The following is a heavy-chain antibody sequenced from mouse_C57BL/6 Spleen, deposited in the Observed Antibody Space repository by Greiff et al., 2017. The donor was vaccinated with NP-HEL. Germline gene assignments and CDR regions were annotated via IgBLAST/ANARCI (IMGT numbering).Heavy chain of an antibody. J-gene: IGHJ4*01. Sequence: DVMLVESGGGLVKPGGSLKLSCAASGFTFSDYGMHWVRQAPEKGLEWVAYISSGSSTIYYADTVKGRFTISRDNAKNTLFLPMTSLRSEDTAMYYCARSTTVAYYAMDYWGQGTSVTVSS. CDR1: GFTFSDYG. V-gene: IGHV5-17*01. CDR2: ISSGSSTI. D-gene: IGHD1-1*01. CDR3: ARSTTVAYYAMDY.